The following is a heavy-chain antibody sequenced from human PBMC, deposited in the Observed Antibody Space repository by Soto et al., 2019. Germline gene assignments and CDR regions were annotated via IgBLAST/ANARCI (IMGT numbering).Heavy chain of an antibody. J-gene: IGHJ6*02. V-gene: IGHV1-2*02. CDR1: GYTFTGYY. CDR3: ARGPLFDGTTFENYYYYGMDV. D-gene: IGHD1-7*01. CDR2: INPNSGGT. Sequence: QVQLVQSGAEVKKPGASVKVSCQASGYTFTGYYMHWVRQAPGQGLEWMGWINPNSGGTNYAQKFQGRVTMTRDTSISTAYMELSRLRSDDTAVYYCARGPLFDGTTFENYYYYGMDVWGQGTTVTVSS.